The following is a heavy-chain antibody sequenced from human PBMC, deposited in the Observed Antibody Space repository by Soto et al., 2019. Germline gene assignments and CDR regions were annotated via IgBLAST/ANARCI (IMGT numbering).Heavy chain of an antibody. CDR2: ISGSGGST. CDR1: GFTFSSYA. CDR3: AREAPIAARIGVGGDAFDI. D-gene: IGHD6-6*01. Sequence: PGGSLRLSCAASGFTFSSYAMSWVRQAPGKGLEWVSAISGSGGSTYYADSVKGRFTISRDNSKNTLYLQMNSLRAEDTAVYYCAREAPIAARIGVGGDAFDIWGQGTMVTVSS. V-gene: IGHV3-23*01. J-gene: IGHJ3*02.